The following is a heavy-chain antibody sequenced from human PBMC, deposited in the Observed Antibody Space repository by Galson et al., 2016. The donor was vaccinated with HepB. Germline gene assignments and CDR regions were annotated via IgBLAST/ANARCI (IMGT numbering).Heavy chain of an antibody. CDR1: GFTFSTYW. D-gene: IGHD2-21*02. V-gene: IGHV3-74*01. Sequence: SLRLSCAASGFTFSTYWMHWVRQAPGKGLVWVSRINSDGSSTSYADSVKGRFTISRDYAKNTLYLQMNSLRADDTAVYYCARGHCSGSACYQHRINSWFDPWGQGTLVTVSS. CDR3: ARGHCSGSACYQHRINSWFDP. J-gene: IGHJ5*02. CDR2: INSDGSST.